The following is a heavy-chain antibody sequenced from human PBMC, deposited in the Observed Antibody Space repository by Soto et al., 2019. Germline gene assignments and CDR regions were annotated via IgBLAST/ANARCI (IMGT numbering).Heavy chain of an antibody. V-gene: IGHV1-18*01. Sequence: GASVKVSCKTSGYTFTTYGIIWVRQAPGQGLEWMGWISPYNGDTHYAEKFQGRLTMTTDTSTTSAYMELRTLSSDDRAIYFCARALSVAQYFYYMDVWGKGTTVTVSS. CDR3: ARALSVAQYFYYMDV. D-gene: IGHD5-12*01. CDR1: GYTFTTYG. J-gene: IGHJ6*03. CDR2: ISPYNGDT.